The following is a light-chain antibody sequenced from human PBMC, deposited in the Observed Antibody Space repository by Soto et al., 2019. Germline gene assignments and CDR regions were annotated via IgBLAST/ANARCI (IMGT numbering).Light chain of an antibody. CDR3: SSYAAINTFI. Sequence: QSALTQPPSASGAPGQSVTISCTGTSSDVGAYDYVSWYQQESGKAPKLLLYDVTKRPSGVPDRFSGSKSGTTASLTVSGLQAEDEADYYCSSYAAINTFIFGTGTKLTVL. CDR2: DVT. J-gene: IGLJ2*01. V-gene: IGLV2-8*01. CDR1: SSDVGAYDY.